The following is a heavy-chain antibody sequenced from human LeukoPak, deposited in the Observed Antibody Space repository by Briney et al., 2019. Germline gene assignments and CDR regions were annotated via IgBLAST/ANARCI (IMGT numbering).Heavy chain of an antibody. CDR2: ISSSSSYI. D-gene: IGHD1-26*01. V-gene: IGHV3-21*04. Sequence: GGSLRLSCAASGFTFSSYSMNWVRQAPGKGLEWVSSISSSSSYIYYADSVKGRFTISRDNSKNTLYLQMNSLRAEDTAVYYCGKNRYSGSLSPFDIWGQGTMVTVSS. CDR3: GKNRYSGSLSPFDI. CDR1: GFTFSSYS. J-gene: IGHJ3*02.